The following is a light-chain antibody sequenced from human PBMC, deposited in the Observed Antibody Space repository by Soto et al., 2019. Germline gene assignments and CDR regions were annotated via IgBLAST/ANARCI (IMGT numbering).Light chain of an antibody. J-gene: IGKJ1*01. V-gene: IGKV3-20*01. CDR2: GVS. CDR1: QSLTSSY. CDR3: QHYGYSLWT. Sequence: EIALTQSTGTLSLSQGDTATFSSRATQSLTSSYLAWYQQRPGQAPSLLIYGVSSRATGIPDRFSGSGSGTDFTLTITRLEPEDFAVYYCQHYGYSLWTFGQGTKVDIK.